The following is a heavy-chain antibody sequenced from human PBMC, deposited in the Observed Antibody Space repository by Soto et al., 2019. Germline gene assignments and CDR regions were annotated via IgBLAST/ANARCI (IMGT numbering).Heavy chain of an antibody. CDR1: GFTVSSNY. V-gene: IGHV3-53*01. D-gene: IGHD3-16*01. CDR3: ARDLNPNPPYDYVSHAFDI. Sequence: GGSLRLSCAASGFTVSSNYMSWVRQAPGKGLEWVSVIYSGGSTYYADSVKGRFTISRDNSKNTLYLQMNSLRAEDTAVYYCARDLNPNPPYDYVSHAFDIWGQGTMVTVSS. CDR2: IYSGGST. J-gene: IGHJ3*02.